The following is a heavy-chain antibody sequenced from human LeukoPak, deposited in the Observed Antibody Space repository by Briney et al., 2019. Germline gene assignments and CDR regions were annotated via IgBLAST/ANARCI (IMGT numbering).Heavy chain of an antibody. V-gene: IGHV1-18*01. CDR3: ASAKGPSVLLPLDY. CDR2: VSAYNGNT. CDR1: GYTFTSYG. D-gene: IGHD3-22*01. J-gene: IGHJ4*02. Sequence: GASVKVSCKASGYTFTSYGISWVRQAPGQGLEWMGWVSAYNGNTNYAQKLQGRVTMTTDTSTSTAYMELRSLRSDDTAVYYRASAKGPSVLLPLDYWGQGTLVTVSS.